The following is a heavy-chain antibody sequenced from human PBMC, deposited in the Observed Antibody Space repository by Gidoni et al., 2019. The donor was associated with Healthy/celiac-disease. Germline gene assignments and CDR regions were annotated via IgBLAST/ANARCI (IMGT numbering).Heavy chain of an antibody. J-gene: IGHJ6*02. Sequence: QVQLVESGGGVVQPGRSLRLSCAASGFTFSRYGMHWVRQAQGKGREWVAGIWYDGSNKYYADSVKGRFTISRDNSKNTLYLQMNSLRAEDTAVYYCARGGGLPESSVGDYGMDVWGQGTTVTVSS. D-gene: IGHD2-2*01. CDR1: GFTFSRYG. CDR3: ARGGGLPESSVGDYGMDV. CDR2: IWYDGSNK. V-gene: IGHV3-33*01.